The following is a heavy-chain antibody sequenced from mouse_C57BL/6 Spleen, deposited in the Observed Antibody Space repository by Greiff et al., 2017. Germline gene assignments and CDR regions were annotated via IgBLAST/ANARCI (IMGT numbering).Heavy chain of an antibody. J-gene: IGHJ2*01. CDR1: GYSITSGYY. CDR2: ISYDGSN. D-gene: IGHD1-1*01. CDR3: ASEDTAVVAKAVDY. Sequence: EVKLQESGPGLVKPSQSLSLTCSVTGYSITSGYYWNWIRQFPGNKLEWMVYISYDGSNNYNPSLKNRTSLTRDTSKTAFFLKLNSVTTEDAATXCAASEDTAVVAKAVDYWGQGTTLTVSS. V-gene: IGHV3-6*01.